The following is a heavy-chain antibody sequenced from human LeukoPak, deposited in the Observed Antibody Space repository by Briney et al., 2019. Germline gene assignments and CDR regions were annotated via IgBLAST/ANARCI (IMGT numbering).Heavy chain of an antibody. CDR1: GFTFSDYY. Sequence: GGSLRLSCAASGFTFSDYYMSWIRQAPGKGLEWVSYISGSNSYTNYADSVKGRFTISRDNAKNSLYLQMNSLRAEDTAVYYCAAFYYSAFFDYWGLGTLVTVSS. CDR2: ISGSNSYT. CDR3: AAFYYSAFFDY. V-gene: IGHV3-11*03. J-gene: IGHJ4*02. D-gene: IGHD4/OR15-4a*01.